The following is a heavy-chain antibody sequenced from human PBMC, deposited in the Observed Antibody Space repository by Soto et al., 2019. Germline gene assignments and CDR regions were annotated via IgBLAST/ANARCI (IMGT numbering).Heavy chain of an antibody. Sequence: QVQLVQSGAEVRKPGASVKVSCKTSGYIFTDHYIQWVRQAPGQGLEWMGMINPRGGGTNYTERFQGTVALHRDTSTNTVYMVLRSLTPEDPGVYYCGRDSGDYYYEGNCPYHAFDKFGQGKLVTVSS. CDR2: INPRGGGT. J-gene: IGHJ3*02. D-gene: IGHD2-21*01. CDR1: GYIFTDHY. V-gene: IGHV1-46*03. CDR3: GRDSGDYYYEGNCPYHAFDK.